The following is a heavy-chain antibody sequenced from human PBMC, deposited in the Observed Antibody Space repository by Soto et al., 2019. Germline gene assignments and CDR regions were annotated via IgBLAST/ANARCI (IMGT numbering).Heavy chain of an antibody. CDR2: ISYDGSTK. V-gene: IGHV3-30*18. CDR1: GFTFSSYG. D-gene: IGHD5-18*01. J-gene: IGHJ4*02. CDR3: EKLGADTAMAFDY. Sequence: QVQLVESGGGVVQPGRSLRLSCAASGFTFSSYGMHWVRQAPGKGLEWVAVISYDGSTKYYADSVKGRLTISRDNSKNTLYLKMNSLRAEDTDVYYCEKLGADTAMAFDYWGQVTLVTVSS.